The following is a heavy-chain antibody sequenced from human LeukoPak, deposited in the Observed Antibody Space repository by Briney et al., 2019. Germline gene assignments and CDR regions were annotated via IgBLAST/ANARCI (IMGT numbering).Heavy chain of an antibody. D-gene: IGHD6-19*01. Sequence: SVKVSCKASGGTFSSYAISWVRQAPGQGLEWMGGIIPIFGTANYAQKFQGRVTITTDESTSTAYMELSSLRSEDTAVYYCASQRWLVRGAGFDPWGQGTLVTVSS. J-gene: IGHJ5*02. CDR1: GGTFSSYA. CDR3: ASQRWLVRGAGFDP. CDR2: IIPIFGTA. V-gene: IGHV1-69*05.